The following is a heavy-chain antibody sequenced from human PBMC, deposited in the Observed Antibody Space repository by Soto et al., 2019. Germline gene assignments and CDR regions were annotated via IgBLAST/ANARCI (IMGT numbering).Heavy chain of an antibody. D-gene: IGHD3-22*01. J-gene: IGHJ5*02. CDR3: TTDVRYYDSSGYYYNWFDP. CDR1: GFTFSNAW. CDR2: IKSKTDGGTT. Sequence: GESLKISCAASGFTFSNAWMSWVRQAPGKGLEWVGRIKSKTDGGTTDYAAPVKGRFTISRDDSKNTLYLQMNSLKTEDTAVYYCTTDVRYYDSSGYYYNWFDPWGQGTLVTVSS. V-gene: IGHV3-15*01.